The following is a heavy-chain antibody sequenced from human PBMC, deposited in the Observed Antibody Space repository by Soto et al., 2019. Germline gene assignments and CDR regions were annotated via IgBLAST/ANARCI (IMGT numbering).Heavy chain of an antibody. Sequence: QVQLQESGPGLVKPSQTLSLTCTVSGGSISSGGYYWSWIRQHPGKGLEWIGYIYYSGSTYYNPSLKRRVTISVDTSKNQFSLKLSSVTAADTAVYYCARVTTFRGPVYFDYWGQGTLVTVSS. CDR2: IYYSGST. D-gene: IGHD4-4*01. V-gene: IGHV4-31*03. J-gene: IGHJ4*02. CDR1: GGSISSGGYY. CDR3: ARVTTFRGPVYFDY.